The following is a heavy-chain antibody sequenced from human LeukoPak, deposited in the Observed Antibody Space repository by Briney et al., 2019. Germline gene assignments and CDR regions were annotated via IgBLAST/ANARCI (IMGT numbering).Heavy chain of an antibody. CDR3: ARESMVRGVSFDY. CDR1: GFTVSSNY. V-gene: IGHV3-53*01. Sequence: GGSLRLSCAASGFTVSSNYMSWVRQAPGKGLEWVSVIYSGGSTYYADSVKGRFTISRDNSKNTLYLQMNSLRAEDTAVYYCARESMVRGVSFDYWGQGTLVTVSS. D-gene: IGHD3-10*01. J-gene: IGHJ4*02. CDR2: IYSGGST.